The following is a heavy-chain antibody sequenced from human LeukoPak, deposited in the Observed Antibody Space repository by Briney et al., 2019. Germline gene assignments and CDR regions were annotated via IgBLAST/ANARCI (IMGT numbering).Heavy chain of an antibody. CDR1: GFTFSNAW. Sequence: GGSLRLSCAASGFTFSNAWMSWVRQAPGKGLEWVGRIKSKADGGTTDYAAPVKGRFTISRDDSKNTLYLQMNSLKTEDTAVYYCTTGLYCSSTSCYYFDYWGQGTLVTVSS. CDR2: IKSKADGGTT. J-gene: IGHJ4*02. V-gene: IGHV3-15*01. CDR3: TTGLYCSSTSCYYFDY. D-gene: IGHD2-2*01.